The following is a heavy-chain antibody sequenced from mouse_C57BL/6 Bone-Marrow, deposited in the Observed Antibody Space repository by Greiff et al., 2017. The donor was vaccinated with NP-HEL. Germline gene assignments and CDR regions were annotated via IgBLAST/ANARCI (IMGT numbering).Heavy chain of an antibody. CDR1: GYSFTGYY. D-gene: IGHD2-1*01. Sequence: EVQLQQSGPELVKPGASVTISCKASGYSFTGYYMNWVKQSPEKSLEWIGEINPSTGGTTYNQKFKAKATLTVDKSSSTAYMQLKSLTSEESAVYDCARCGNYGAMDYWGQGTSVTVSA. V-gene: IGHV1-42*01. CDR3: ARCGNYGAMDY. CDR2: INPSTGGT. J-gene: IGHJ4*01.